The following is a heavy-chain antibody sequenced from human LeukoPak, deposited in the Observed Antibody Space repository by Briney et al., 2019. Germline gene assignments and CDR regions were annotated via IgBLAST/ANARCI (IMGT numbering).Heavy chain of an antibody. CDR1: GYTFTGYY. D-gene: IGHD6-13*01. CDR2: INPNSGGT. Sequence: ASVKVSCKASGYTFTGYYMHWVRQAPGQGLEWMGWINPNSGGTICAQKFQGRVTMTTDTSISTAYMELSSLRSDDTAVYYCARGARYSSSWQFDYWGQGTLATVSS. J-gene: IGHJ4*02. CDR3: ARGARYSSSWQFDY. V-gene: IGHV1-2*02.